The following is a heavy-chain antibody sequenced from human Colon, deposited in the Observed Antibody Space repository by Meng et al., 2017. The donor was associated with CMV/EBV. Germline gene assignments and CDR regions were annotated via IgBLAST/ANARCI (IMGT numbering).Heavy chain of an antibody. CDR3: AHSIARYCRSDGSCYALDY. CDR1: GFSLSTSGVG. Sequence: SGPTLVKPTQTLTLTCTFSGFSLSTSGVGVGWIRQPPGKALEWLALIYWNDDKRYIPYLKSRLTITEDTSKSQVFLTMTNMEPVETATYSCAHSIARYCRSDGSCYALDYWGQGTLVTVSS. V-gene: IGHV2-5*01. D-gene: IGHD2-2*01. CDR2: IYWNDDK. J-gene: IGHJ4*02.